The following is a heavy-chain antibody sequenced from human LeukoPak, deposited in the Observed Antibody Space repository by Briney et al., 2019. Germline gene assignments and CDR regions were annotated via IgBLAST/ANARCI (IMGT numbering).Heavy chain of an antibody. CDR2: IYTSGST. CDR1: GGSISSGSYY. J-gene: IGHJ4*02. Sequence: SETLSLTCTVSGGSISSGSYYWSWIRQPAGKGLEWIGRIYTSGSTNYNPSLKSRVTISVDTSKNQFSLKLSSVPAADTAVYYCASRHLGYCSSTSCPPGYFDYWGQGTLVTVSS. CDR3: ASRHLGYCSSTSCPPGYFDY. D-gene: IGHD2-2*01. V-gene: IGHV4-61*02.